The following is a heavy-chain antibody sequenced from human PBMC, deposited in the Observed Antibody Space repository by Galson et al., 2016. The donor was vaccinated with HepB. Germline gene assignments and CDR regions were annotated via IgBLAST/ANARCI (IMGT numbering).Heavy chain of an antibody. CDR3: SVGHFSCY. D-gene: IGHD2-2*01. Sequence: SLRLSCASSGLTFGNFIMSWVRQAPGQGLEWVALIRTNADGGTTEYAASVKGRFSISRDDSKSTAYLQMNRLKSEDTAVYYCSVGHFSCYGGRGTVVTVSS. J-gene: IGHJ4*02. CDR2: IRTNADGGTT. V-gene: IGHV3-49*04. CDR1: GLTFGNFI.